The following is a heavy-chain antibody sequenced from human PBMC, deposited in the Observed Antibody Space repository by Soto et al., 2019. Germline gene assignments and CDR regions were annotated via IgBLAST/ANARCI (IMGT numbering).Heavy chain of an antibody. CDR1: GFTFGDYA. D-gene: IGHD3-9*01. J-gene: IGHJ4*02. CDR2: IRIKAYGGTT. Sequence: GGSLRLSCTASGFTFGDYAVSWFRQAPGKGLEWVGFIRIKAYGGTTEYAASVKGRFTISRDDSKSIAYLQMNSLKTEDTAVYYCTRDPRYFDWLLPIFDYWGQGTLVTVSS. CDR3: TRDPRYFDWLLPIFDY. V-gene: IGHV3-49*03.